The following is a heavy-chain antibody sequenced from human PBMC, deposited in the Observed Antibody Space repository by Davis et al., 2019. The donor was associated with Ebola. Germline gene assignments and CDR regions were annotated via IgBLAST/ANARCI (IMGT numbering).Heavy chain of an antibody. J-gene: IGHJ4*02. V-gene: IGHV3-21*01. Sequence: PGGSLRLSCAASGFTFSSYSMNWVRQAPGKGLEWVSSISSSSSYIYYADSVKGRFTISRDNAKNSLYLQMNSLRAEDTAVYYCAREGAAAGPGDYWGQGTLVTVSS. CDR1: GFTFSSYS. D-gene: IGHD6-13*01. CDR3: AREGAAAGPGDY. CDR2: ISSSSSYI.